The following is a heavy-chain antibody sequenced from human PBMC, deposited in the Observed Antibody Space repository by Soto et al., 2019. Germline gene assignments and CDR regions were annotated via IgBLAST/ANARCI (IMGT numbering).Heavy chain of an antibody. D-gene: IGHD2-2*01. J-gene: IGHJ6*02. CDR3: AKVECSTTSCPPIYYYYSYGMDV. Sequence: PGGSLRLSCAASGFTFSNYGMHWVRQAPGKGLEWVALILYDGTNTQYADSVKGRFTISRDNSKNTLYLQMNSLRPEDTAVYYCAKVECSTTSCPPIYYYYSYGMDVWGQGTTVTVSS. CDR2: ILYDGTNT. CDR1: GFTFSNYG. V-gene: IGHV3-30*18.